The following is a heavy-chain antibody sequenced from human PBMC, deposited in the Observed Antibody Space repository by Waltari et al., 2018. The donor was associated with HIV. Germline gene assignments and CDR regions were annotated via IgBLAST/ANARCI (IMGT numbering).Heavy chain of an antibody. CDR2: ISYDGSNK. D-gene: IGHD2-2*01. CDR3: ARDPQYCSSTSCSYYFDY. V-gene: IGHV3-30-3*01. J-gene: IGHJ4*02. CDR1: GFTFSSYA. Sequence: QVQLVESGGGVVQPGRSLRLSCAASGFTFSSYAMHWVRQAPGQGLEWVAVISYDGSNKYYADSVKGRFTISRDNSKNTLYLQMNSLRAEDTAVYYCARDPQYCSSTSCSYYFDYWGQGTLVTVSS.